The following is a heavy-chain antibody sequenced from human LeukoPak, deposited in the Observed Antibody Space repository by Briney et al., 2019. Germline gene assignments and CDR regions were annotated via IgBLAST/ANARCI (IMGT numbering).Heavy chain of an antibody. CDR1: GYTFTSYG. J-gene: IGHJ4*02. CDR2: ISAYNGNT. Sequence: GASVKVSCKASGYTFTSYGISWVRQAPGQGLEWMGWISAYNGNTNYAQKFQGRVTMTRDTSINTAYMELSRLRSDDTAVYYCACYGEFGYWGQGTLVTVSS. D-gene: IGHD4-17*01. V-gene: IGHV1-18*01. CDR3: ACYGEFGY.